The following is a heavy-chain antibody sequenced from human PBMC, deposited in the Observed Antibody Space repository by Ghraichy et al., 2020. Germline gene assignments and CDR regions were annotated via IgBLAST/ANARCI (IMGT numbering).Heavy chain of an antibody. D-gene: IGHD3-9*01. CDR3: ARGYILTGLEGLHV. V-gene: IGHV4-59*01. CDR2: IYYSGST. J-gene: IGHJ6*02. CDR1: GGSISSYY. Sequence: SETLSLTCTVSGGSISSYYWSWIRQPPGKRLEWIGYIYYSGSTNYNPSLKSRITISVDTSKNLFSLKLSSVTAADTAVYYCARGYILTGLEGLHVWGQGTTVTVSS.